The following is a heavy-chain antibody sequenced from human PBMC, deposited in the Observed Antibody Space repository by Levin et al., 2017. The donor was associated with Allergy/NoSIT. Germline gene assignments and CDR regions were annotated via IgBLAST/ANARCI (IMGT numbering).Heavy chain of an antibody. Sequence: GGSLRLSCAASGFTFSSYSMNWVRQAPGKGLEWVSSISSSSSYIYYADSVKGRFTISRDNAKNSLYLQMNSLRAEDTAVYYCARGGIAAAGGDYWGQGALVTVSS. CDR3: ARGGIAAAGGDY. V-gene: IGHV3-21*01. D-gene: IGHD6-13*01. CDR1: GFTFSSYS. CDR2: ISSSSSYI. J-gene: IGHJ4*02.